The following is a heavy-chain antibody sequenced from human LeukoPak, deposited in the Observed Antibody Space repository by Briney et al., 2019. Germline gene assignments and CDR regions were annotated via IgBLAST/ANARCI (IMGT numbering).Heavy chain of an antibody. CDR1: GFTFSSYS. Sequence: PGGSLRLSCAASGFTFSSYSMNWGRQAPGKGLEWVSSISSSSSYIYYADSVKGRFTISRDNAKNSLYLQMNSLRAEDTAVYYCARDTVTIFGVVDYYYGMDVWGQGTTVTVSS. CDR2: ISSSSSYI. V-gene: IGHV3-21*01. CDR3: ARDTVTIFGVVDYYYGMDV. J-gene: IGHJ6*02. D-gene: IGHD3-3*01.